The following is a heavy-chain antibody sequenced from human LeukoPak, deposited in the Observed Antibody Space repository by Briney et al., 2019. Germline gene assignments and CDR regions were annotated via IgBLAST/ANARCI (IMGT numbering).Heavy chain of an antibody. CDR3: VRDGGVLFGEFPFDY. CDR2: ISAYNGNT. V-gene: IGHV1-18*01. D-gene: IGHD3-10*01. J-gene: IGHJ4*02. Sequence: ASVKVSCKASGYTFTSYGNSWVRQAPGQGLEWMGWISAYNGNTNYAQRLQGRVTMTTDISTSTAYIELRSLRSDDTAVYYCVRDGGVLFGEFPFDYWGQGTLVTVSS. CDR1: GYTFTSYG.